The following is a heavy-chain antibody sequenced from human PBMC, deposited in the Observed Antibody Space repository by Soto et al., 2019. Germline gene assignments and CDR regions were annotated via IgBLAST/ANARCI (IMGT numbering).Heavy chain of an antibody. V-gene: IGHV1-46*01. CDR1: GYTFTSYY. Sequence: ASVKVSCKASGYTFTSYYMHWVRQAPGQGLEWMGIISPSGGSTSYAQKFQGRVTMTRDTSTSTVYMEMSSLRSEDTAVYYCSSNRPSDILTGYLLYYYYGMDVWGQGTTVTVSS. CDR2: ISPSGGST. J-gene: IGHJ6*02. CDR3: SSNRPSDILTGYLLYYYYGMDV. D-gene: IGHD3-9*01.